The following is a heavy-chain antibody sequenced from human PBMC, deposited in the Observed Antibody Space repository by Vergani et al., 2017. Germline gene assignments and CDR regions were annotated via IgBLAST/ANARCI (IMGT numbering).Heavy chain of an antibody. CDR3: ARGPPHKNLKYSSSWYGDY. D-gene: IGHD6-13*01. CDR1: GYTFTGYY. V-gene: IGHV1-2*02. CDR2: INPNSGGT. J-gene: IGHJ4*02. Sequence: QVQLVQSGAEVKKPGASVKVSCKASGYTFTGYYMHWVRQAPGQGLEWMGWINPNSGGTNYAQKFQGRVTMTRDTSISTAYMELSRLRSDDTAVYYCARGPPHKNLKYSSSWYGDYWGQGTLVTVSS.